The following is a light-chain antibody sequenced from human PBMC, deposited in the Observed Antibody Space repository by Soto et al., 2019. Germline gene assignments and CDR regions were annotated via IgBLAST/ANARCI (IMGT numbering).Light chain of an antibody. CDR2: DAS. Sequence: IVLTQSPATLSLSPGERATLSCRASQSVSSYLAWYQQKPGQAPRLLIYDASNRATGIPARFSGSGPGTDFTLTISSLEPEDFAVYYCQQRSNWSITFGQGTRLEIK. V-gene: IGKV3D-11*02. J-gene: IGKJ5*01. CDR3: QQRSNWSIT. CDR1: QSVSSY.